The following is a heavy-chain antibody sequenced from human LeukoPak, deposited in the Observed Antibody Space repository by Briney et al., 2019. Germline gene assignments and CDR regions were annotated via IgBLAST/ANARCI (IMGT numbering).Heavy chain of an antibody. CDR3: ATRVSGAVVAPYWYFDL. J-gene: IGHJ2*01. D-gene: IGHD2-15*01. CDR1: GGSISSYY. Sequence: KPSETLSLTCTVSGGSISSYYWSWIRQPPGKGLEWIGYIYYSGSTNYNPSLKSRVTISVDTSKNQFSLELSSVTAADTAVYYCATRVSGAVVAPYWYFDLWGRGTLVTVSS. CDR2: IYYSGST. V-gene: IGHV4-59*03.